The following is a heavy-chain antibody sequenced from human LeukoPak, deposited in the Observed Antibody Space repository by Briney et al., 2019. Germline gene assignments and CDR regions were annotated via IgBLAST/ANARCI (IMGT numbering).Heavy chain of an antibody. J-gene: IGHJ2*01. CDR2: ISSRSTYI. D-gene: IGHD2-8*01. CDR3: ARDLNGLYWSFDL. V-gene: IGHV3-21*01. CDR1: GFTFSNYR. Sequence: GGSLRLSCAASGFTFSNYRMNWVRQAPGKGLEWVSSISSRSTYIYYADSVRGRFTVSRDNAKNSFFLQMNSLRAEDTAVYYCARDLNGLYWSFDLWGRGTLVTVSS.